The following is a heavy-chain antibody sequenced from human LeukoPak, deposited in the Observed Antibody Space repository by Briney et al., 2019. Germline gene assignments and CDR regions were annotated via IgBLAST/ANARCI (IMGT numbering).Heavy chain of an antibody. J-gene: IGHJ4*02. V-gene: IGHV4-34*01. D-gene: IGHD3-10*01. CDR3: ARLWFGELVTDS. CDR1: GGSFSGYY. Sequence: SETLSLTCAVYGGSFSGYYWSWIRQPPGKGLEWIGEVNHSGSTNYNPSLKSRVTISVDTSKNQFSLKLRSVTAADTAVYYCARLWFGELVTDSWGQGTLVTVSS. CDR2: VNHSGST.